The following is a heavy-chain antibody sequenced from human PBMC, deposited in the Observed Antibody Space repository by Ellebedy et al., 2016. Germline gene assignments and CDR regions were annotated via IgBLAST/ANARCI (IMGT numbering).Heavy chain of an antibody. CDR3: ARGSITGTKRNYYYYMDV. CDR2: ISAYNGNT. CDR1: GYTFTSYG. D-gene: IGHD1-20*01. V-gene: IGHV1-18*01. J-gene: IGHJ6*03. Sequence: ASVKVSXXASGYTFTSYGISWVRQAPGQGLEWMGWISAYNGNTNYAQKFQGRVTITADESTSTAYMELSSLRSEDTAVYYCARGSITGTKRNYYYYMDVWGKGTTVTVSS.